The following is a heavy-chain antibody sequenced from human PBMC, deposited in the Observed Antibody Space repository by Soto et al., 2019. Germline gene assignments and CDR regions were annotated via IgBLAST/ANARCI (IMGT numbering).Heavy chain of an antibody. CDR1: GFNVSSNY. CDR3: ARAEGSYFDY. J-gene: IGHJ4*02. CDR2: IYSGGST. Sequence: GGSLRLSCAASGFNVSSNYMSWVRQAPGKGLEWVSVIYSGGSTYYADSVKGRFTISRHNSKNTLYLQMNSLRAEDTAVYYCARAEGSYFDYWGQGTLVTVSS. V-gene: IGHV3-53*04. D-gene: IGHD3-10*01.